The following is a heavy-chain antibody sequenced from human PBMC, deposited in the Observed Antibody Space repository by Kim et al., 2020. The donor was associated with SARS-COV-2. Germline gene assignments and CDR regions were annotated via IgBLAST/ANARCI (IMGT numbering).Heavy chain of an antibody. D-gene: IGHD3-3*01. CDR2: INHSGST. J-gene: IGHJ5*02. CDR3: VRGGLIFGVVIIERDNWFDP. V-gene: IGHV4-34*01. CDR1: GGSFSGYY. Sequence: SETLSLTCAVYGGSFSGYYWSWIRQPPGKGLEWIGEINHSGSTNYNPSLKSRVTISVDTSKNQFSLKLSSVTAADTAVYYCVRGGLIFGVVIIERDNWFDPWGQGTLVTVSS.